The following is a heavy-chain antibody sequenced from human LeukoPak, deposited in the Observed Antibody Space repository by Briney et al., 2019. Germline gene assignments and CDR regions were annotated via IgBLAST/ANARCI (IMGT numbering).Heavy chain of an antibody. CDR2: IQYDGSGR. J-gene: IGHJ6*02. V-gene: IGHV3-30*02. CDR3: ARGLNYGLDV. CDR1: GFTFTRFG. Sequence: PGGSLRLSCATSGFTFTRFGLHWVRQAPGKGLEWVAFIQYDGSGRYADSVKGRFTISRDNSKNTVYLQMNSLRVEDMAVFYCARGLNYGLDVWGQGTTVTVSS.